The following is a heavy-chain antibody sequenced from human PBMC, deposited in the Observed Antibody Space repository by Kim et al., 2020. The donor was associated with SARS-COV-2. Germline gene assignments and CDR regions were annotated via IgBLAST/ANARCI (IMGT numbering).Heavy chain of an antibody. CDR2: IYYSGST. D-gene: IGHD3-16*01. Sequence: SETLSLTCTVSGGSISSSSYYWGWIRQPPGKGLEWIGSIYYSGSTYYNPSLKSRVTISVDTSKNQFSLKLSSVTAADTAVYYCARVGVPLDKTPSSHNKYGMDVWGQGTTVTVSS. V-gene: IGHV4-39*07. CDR1: GGSISSSSYY. J-gene: IGHJ6*02. CDR3: ARVGVPLDKTPSSHNKYGMDV.